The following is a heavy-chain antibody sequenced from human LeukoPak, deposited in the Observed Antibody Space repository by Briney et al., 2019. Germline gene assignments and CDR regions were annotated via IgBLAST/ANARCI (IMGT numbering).Heavy chain of an antibody. Sequence: GGSLRLSCATSGFTFSSYNMNWVRQAPGKGLEWVSAISSSSSVIYYAGSVKGRFTISRDNSKNSLYLQVNSLRAEDTAVYYCARAIVGAVAGTLDYWGLGTLVTVSS. V-gene: IGHV3-21*01. CDR2: ISSSSSVI. CDR1: GFTFSSYN. D-gene: IGHD6-19*01. CDR3: ARAIVGAVAGTLDY. J-gene: IGHJ4*02.